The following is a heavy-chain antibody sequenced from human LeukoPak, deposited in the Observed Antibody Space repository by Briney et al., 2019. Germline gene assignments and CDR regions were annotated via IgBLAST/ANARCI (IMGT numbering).Heavy chain of an antibody. CDR3: ARRYCSSTSCTLDY. D-gene: IGHD2-2*01. Sequence: GGSLRLSCAASGFTFNSYEMNWVRQAPGKGLEWVSYISSGSTMYYADSVRGRLTISRENAKNLLYLEVNSLRAEDTAVYYCARRYCSSTSCTLDYWGQGTLVIVSS. CDR2: ISSGSTM. V-gene: IGHV3-48*03. CDR1: GFTFNSYE. J-gene: IGHJ4*02.